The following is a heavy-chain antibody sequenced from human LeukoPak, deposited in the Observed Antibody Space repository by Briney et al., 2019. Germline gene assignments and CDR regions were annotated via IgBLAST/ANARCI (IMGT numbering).Heavy chain of an antibody. CDR2: ISAYNGHT. Sequence: ASVKVSCKASDYTFSRHGISWVRQAPGQGLEWMGWISAYNGHTNYAQKLQGRVTMTTDTSTTTAYMELRSLRSDDTAVYYCARHVLYYDILTGSYYYYYMDVWGKGTTVTISS. D-gene: IGHD3-9*01. J-gene: IGHJ6*03. CDR3: ARHVLYYDILTGSYYYYYMDV. V-gene: IGHV1-18*01. CDR1: DYTFSRHG.